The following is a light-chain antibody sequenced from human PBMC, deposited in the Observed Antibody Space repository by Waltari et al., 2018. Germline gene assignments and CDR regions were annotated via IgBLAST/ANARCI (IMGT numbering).Light chain of an antibody. CDR1: QSVSSSY. CDR3: QQYGWGTWT. CDR2: GAS. V-gene: IGKV3-20*01. J-gene: IGKJ1*01. Sequence: EIVLTQSPGTLSLSPGERATLSCRASQSVSSSYLAWYQQKPGQAPRLLIYGASSRATGIPDRFSGSGSGTDFTLTISRLEPEDFAVYYCQQYGWGTWTFGQGTKVEIK.